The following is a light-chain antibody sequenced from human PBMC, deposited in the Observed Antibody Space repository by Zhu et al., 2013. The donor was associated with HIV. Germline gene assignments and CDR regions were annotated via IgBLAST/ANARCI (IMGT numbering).Light chain of an antibody. CDR2: EVS. CDR3: SSYTSSSTQV. V-gene: IGLV2-14*01. CDR1: SSDIGGFNY. J-gene: IGLJ1*01. Sequence: QSALTQPASVSGSPGQSITISCTGTSSDIGGFNYVSWYQHHPGKAPKLMFYEVSNRPSGVSNRFSVSKSGNTASLTISGLQAEDEADYYCSSYTSSSTQVFGTGTKVTVL.